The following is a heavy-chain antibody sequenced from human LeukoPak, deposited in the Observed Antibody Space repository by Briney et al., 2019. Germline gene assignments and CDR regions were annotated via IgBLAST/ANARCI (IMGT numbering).Heavy chain of an antibody. Sequence: SETLSLTCTVSGGSISSYYWSWIRQPPGKGLEWIGYIYYSGSTNYNPSLMSRVTISVDTSKNQFSLKLSSVTAADTAVYYCARGNDDAFDIWGQGTMVTVSS. D-gene: IGHD1-1*01. V-gene: IGHV4-59*01. CDR1: GGSISSYY. J-gene: IGHJ3*02. CDR2: IYYSGST. CDR3: ARGNDDAFDI.